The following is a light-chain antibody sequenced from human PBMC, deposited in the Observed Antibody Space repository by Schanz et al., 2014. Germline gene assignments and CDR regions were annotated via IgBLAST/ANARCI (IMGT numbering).Light chain of an antibody. CDR1: SSDVGGYNY. Sequence: QSALTQPASVSGSPGQSITISCTGTSSDVGGYNYVSWYQQYPGKAPKLMIYDVSNRPSGVSNRFSGSKSGNTASLTISGLQAEDEADYYCSSYAGTNTAYVFGTGTKLTVL. J-gene: IGLJ1*01. V-gene: IGLV2-14*03. CDR2: DVS. CDR3: SSYAGTNTAYV.